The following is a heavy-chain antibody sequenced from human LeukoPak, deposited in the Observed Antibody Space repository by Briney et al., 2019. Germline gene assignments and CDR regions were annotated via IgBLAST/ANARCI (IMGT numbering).Heavy chain of an antibody. J-gene: IGHJ4*02. V-gene: IGHV3-30*03. Sequence: GRSLRLSCAASGFTFSSYGMHWVRQAPGKGLEWVAVISYDGSNKYYADSVKGRFTISRDNSKNTLYLQMNSLRAEDTAVYYCARSYYHESSDYYFPPDYWGQGSLVTVSS. CDR2: ISYDGSNK. D-gene: IGHD3-22*01. CDR1: GFTFSSYG. CDR3: ARSYYHESSDYYFPPDY.